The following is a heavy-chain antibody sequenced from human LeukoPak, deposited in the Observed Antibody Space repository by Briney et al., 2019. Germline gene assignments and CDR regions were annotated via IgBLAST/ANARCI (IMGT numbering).Heavy chain of an antibody. J-gene: IGHJ6*02. V-gene: IGHV4-34*01. CDR1: GGSFSGYY. D-gene: IGHD3-3*01. CDR2: INHSGST. Sequence: PSETLSLTCAVYGGSFSGYYWSWIRQPPGKGLEWIGEINHSGSTNYNPSLKSRVTISVDTSKNQFSLKLSSVTAADTAVYYCARHGGPTLYYDFWSGIGYYYYGMDVWGQGTTVTVSS. CDR3: ARHGGPTLYYDFWSGIGYYYYGMDV.